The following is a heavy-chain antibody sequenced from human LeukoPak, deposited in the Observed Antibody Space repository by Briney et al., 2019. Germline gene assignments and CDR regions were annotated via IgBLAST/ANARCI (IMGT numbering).Heavy chain of an antibody. D-gene: IGHD3-22*01. CDR1: GGTFSSYA. CDR3: ARESYYDSSGYWDY. CDR2: IIPIFGTA. Sequence: ASVKVSCKASGGTFSSYAISWVRQAPGQGLEWMGGIIPIFGTANYAQKFQGRVTITADESTSTAHMELSSLRSEDTAVYYCARESYYDSSGYWDYWGQGTLVTVSS. J-gene: IGHJ4*02. V-gene: IGHV1-69*13.